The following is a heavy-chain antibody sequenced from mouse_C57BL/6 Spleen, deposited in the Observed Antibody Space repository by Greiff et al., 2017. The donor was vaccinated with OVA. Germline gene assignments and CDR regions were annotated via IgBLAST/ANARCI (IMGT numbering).Heavy chain of an antibody. Sequence: QVQLQQPGAELVKPGASVKLSCKASGYTFTSYWMQWVKQRPGQGLEWIGEIDPSGSYTNYNHKFKGKATLTVDTSSSTAYMQLSSLTSEASAVYYCARNGDYGSSGDYWGQGTTLTVSS. CDR1: GYTFTSYW. V-gene: IGHV1-50*01. J-gene: IGHJ2*01. CDR2: IDPSGSYT. CDR3: ARNGDYGSSGDY. D-gene: IGHD1-1*01.